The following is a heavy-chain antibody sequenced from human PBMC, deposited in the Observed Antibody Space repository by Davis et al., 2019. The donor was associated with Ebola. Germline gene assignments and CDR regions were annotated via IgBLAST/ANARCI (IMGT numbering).Heavy chain of an antibody. Sequence: ASVKVSCKASGYTFTSYAMHWVRQAPGQRLEWMGWINAGNGNTKYSQKFQGRVTITRDTSASTAYMELSSLRSEDTAVYYCAGAIVVIGGNYFDYWGQGTLVTVSS. CDR3: AGAIVVIGGNYFDY. V-gene: IGHV1-3*01. CDR2: INAGNGNT. CDR1: GYTFTSYA. J-gene: IGHJ4*02. D-gene: IGHD3-22*01.